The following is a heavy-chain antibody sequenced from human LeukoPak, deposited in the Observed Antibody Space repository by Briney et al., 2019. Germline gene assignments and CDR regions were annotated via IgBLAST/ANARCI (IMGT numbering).Heavy chain of an antibody. J-gene: IGHJ5*02. D-gene: IGHD3-22*01. V-gene: IGHV3-30-3*01. CDR3: ARGLAYVSSGYSWFDL. CDR2: ISYDGSKK. Sequence: GGSLRLSCSSSGFTFSSYPMHWVRQAPAKGLERVAVISYDGSKKYYADSVKGRFTISIDNSKNTLYLQTNILRAEDTAVYHCARGLAYVSSGYSWFDLWGKGNLVTVSS. CDR1: GFTFSSYP.